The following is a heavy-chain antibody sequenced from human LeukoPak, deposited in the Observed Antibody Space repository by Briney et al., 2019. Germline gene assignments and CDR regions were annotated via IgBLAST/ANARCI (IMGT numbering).Heavy chain of an antibody. CDR1: GDSITTTDHY. D-gene: IGHD6-13*01. V-gene: IGHV4-39*07. J-gene: IGHJ5*02. Sequence: SETLSLTCTVSGDSITTTDHYWGWIRQSPDKGLEWIGNIYYSGITDNNPSLKSRVTVSADTSKNQISLSLSSVTATDAAVYYCARDFFGRAAGTGNWFDPWGQGTLVTVSS. CDR2: IYYSGIT. CDR3: ARDFFGRAAGTGNWFDP.